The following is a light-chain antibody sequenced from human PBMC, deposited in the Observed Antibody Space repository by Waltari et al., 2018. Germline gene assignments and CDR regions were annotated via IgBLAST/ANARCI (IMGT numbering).Light chain of an antibody. J-gene: IGLJ1*01. CDR3: TSYTSSHSLV. V-gene: IGLV2-14*03. CDR1: SRDVGNYNW. Sequence: QSALTQPASVSGSPGQSITISCTGTSRDVGNYNWLSWYQQHPGKAPTVVIFDVSYRPSGVSNRFSGPKSCNTASLTISGLQAEDEAVYYCTSYTSSHSLVFGTGTKVTVL. CDR2: DVS.